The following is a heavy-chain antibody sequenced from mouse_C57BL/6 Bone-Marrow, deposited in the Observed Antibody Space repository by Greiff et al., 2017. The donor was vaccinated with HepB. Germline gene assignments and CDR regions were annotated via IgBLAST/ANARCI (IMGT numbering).Heavy chain of an antibody. V-gene: IGHV1-81*01. Sequence: QVQLQQSGAELARPGASVKLSCKASGYTFTSYGISWVKQRTGQGLEWIGEIYPRSGNTYYNEKFKGKATLTADKSSSTAYMELRSLTSEDSAVYFCVSGGILYYGSRYWYFDVWGTGTTVTVSS. J-gene: IGHJ1*03. CDR1: GYTFTSYG. D-gene: IGHD1-1*01. CDR2: IYPRSGNT. CDR3: VSGGILYYGSRYWYFDV.